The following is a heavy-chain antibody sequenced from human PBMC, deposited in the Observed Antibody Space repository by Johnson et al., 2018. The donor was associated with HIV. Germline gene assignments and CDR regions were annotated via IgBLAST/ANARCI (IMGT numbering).Heavy chain of an antibody. J-gene: IGHJ3*02. CDR1: GFIVRITY. V-gene: IGHV3-66*01. CDR3: ARGREGGTYQGGAFDI. CDR2: IYSGGST. Sequence: MQLVESGGGLVQPGGSLRLSCAASGFIVRITYMSWVRQAPGKGLEWVSVIYSGGSTYYADSVKGRFTVSRDNSKNTLYLQMNSLRAEDRSVYYCARGREGGTYQGGAFDIWGQGTMVTVSS. D-gene: IGHD1-26*01.